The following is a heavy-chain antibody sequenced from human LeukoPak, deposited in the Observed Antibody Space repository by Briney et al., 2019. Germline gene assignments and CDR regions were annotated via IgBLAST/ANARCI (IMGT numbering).Heavy chain of an antibody. CDR2: IRPDGDRT. J-gene: IGHJ4*02. CDR1: GFTFSTYA. Sequence: PGGSLRLSCAASGFTFSTYAITWIRQGPGKGLEWVSAIRPDGDRTYYANSVRGRFTISRDNSKDTVYLQINGLRVEDTAVYYCAREQSGTRGWYTVDYWGQGTLVTVSS. D-gene: IGHD6-19*01. V-gene: IGHV3-23*01. CDR3: AREQSGTRGWYTVDY.